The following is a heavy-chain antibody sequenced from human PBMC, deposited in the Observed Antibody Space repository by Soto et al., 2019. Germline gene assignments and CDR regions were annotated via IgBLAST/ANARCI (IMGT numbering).Heavy chain of an antibody. CDR1: GGSVSSGSYY. CDR3: ARGGGQLVTSFDY. J-gene: IGHJ4*02. CDR2: IYYSGST. Sequence: SETLSLTCTVSGGSVSSGSYYWSWIRQPPGKGLEWIGYIYYSGSTNYNPSLKSRVTISVDTSKNQFSLKLSSVTAADTAVYYCARGGGQLVTSFDYWGQGTLVTVSS. V-gene: IGHV4-61*01. D-gene: IGHD6-13*01.